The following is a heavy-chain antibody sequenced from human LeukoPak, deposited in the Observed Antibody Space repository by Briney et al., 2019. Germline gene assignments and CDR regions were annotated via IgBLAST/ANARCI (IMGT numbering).Heavy chain of an antibody. CDR2: IYYSGST. Sequence: SETLSLTCTVSGGSISSYYWSWIRQPPGKGLEWIGYIYYSGSTNYNPSLKSRVTISVDTSKNQFSLKLSSVTAADTAVYYCAREYGDLDYWGRGTLVTVSS. CDR1: GGSISSYY. V-gene: IGHV4-59*01. D-gene: IGHD4-17*01. CDR3: AREYGDLDY. J-gene: IGHJ4*02.